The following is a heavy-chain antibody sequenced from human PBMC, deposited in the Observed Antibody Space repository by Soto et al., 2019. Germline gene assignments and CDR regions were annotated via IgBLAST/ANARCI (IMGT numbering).Heavy chain of an antibody. CDR2: ITHNVGRI. CDR3: TRDGRRGWEMDV. V-gene: IGHV3-48*01. Sequence: EVQLVESGGGLVQPGGSLRLSCAASGFTFTDYSLNCVRQAPGKGLEWVSHITHNVGRIFYADSVRGRFTISRDDANRLVSLQMNNLGAEDTAVYYCTRDGRRGWEMDVWGKGTTVTVSS. CDR1: GFTFTDYS. D-gene: IGHD1-26*01. J-gene: IGHJ6*04.